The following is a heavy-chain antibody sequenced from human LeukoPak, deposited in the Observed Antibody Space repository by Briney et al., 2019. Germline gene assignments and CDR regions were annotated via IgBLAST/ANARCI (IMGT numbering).Heavy chain of an antibody. V-gene: IGHV3-23*01. Sequence: PGGSLRLSCSASGFTFSTYAMTWVRQAPGRGLEWVSSISGSGGSTYNADSVKGRFTISRDNSKNTLYLQMNSLRAEDTAVYYCAKPQYNYDSSGYYYYYYGMDVWGQGTTVTVSS. D-gene: IGHD3-22*01. CDR2: ISGSGGST. J-gene: IGHJ6*02. CDR3: AKPQYNYDSSGYYYYYYGMDV. CDR1: GFTFSTYA.